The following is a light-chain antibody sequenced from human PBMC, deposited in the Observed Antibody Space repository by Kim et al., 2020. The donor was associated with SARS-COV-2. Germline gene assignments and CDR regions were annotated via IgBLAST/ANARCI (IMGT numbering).Light chain of an antibody. CDR1: QNIVNW. CDR3: QQYYSPFLFT. CDR2: KAS. J-gene: IGKJ2*01. V-gene: IGKV1-5*03. Sequence: ASVGDRVTITCRASQNIVNWLAWYQQKPGKVPNLLIYKASTLKSGVPSRFSGSGSGTQFTLTFNTLQPDDFATYYCQQYYSPFLFTFGQGTKLEI.